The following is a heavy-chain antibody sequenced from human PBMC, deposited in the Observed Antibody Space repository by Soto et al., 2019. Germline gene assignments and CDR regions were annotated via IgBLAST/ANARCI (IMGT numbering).Heavy chain of an antibody. Sequence: GGSLRLSCATSGFAFSTFAMGWVRRAPGKGLEWVAAISISGDRTYYADSVKGRFFISRDNSNNTVFLRVSSLRVEDTATYYCVKAGSSGWRNYFDHWGQGTPVTVSS. CDR3: VKAGSSGWRNYFDH. J-gene: IGHJ4*02. CDR1: GFAFSTFA. CDR2: ISISGDRT. D-gene: IGHD6-19*01. V-gene: IGHV3-23*01.